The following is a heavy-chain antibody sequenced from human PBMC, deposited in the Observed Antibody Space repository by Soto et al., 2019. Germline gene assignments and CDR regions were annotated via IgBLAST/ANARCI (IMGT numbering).Heavy chain of an antibody. CDR2: INAHSGGT. Sequence: ASEKVSCKASGFSFTGYYIHWLRQAPGQGLEWMGWINAHSGGTEYAQKFQGRVTLTRDTSIATAYLTLTSLTYDDTALYYCSKDLTRQLAYWLDPWGQGTQVTVSS. CDR1: GFSFTGYY. J-gene: IGHJ5*02. CDR3: SKDLTRQLAYWLDP. V-gene: IGHV1-2*02. D-gene: IGHD6-6*01.